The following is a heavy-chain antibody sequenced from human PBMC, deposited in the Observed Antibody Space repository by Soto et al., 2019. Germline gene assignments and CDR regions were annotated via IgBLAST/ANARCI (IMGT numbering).Heavy chain of an antibody. Sequence: SVKVSCEASGGTFSSYAISWVRQAPGQGLEWMGGIIPIFGTANYAQKFQGRVTITADESTSTAYMELSSLRSEDTAVYYCARSPGIAAADAFDIWGQGTMVTVSS. D-gene: IGHD6-13*01. J-gene: IGHJ3*02. CDR1: GGTFSSYA. V-gene: IGHV1-69*13. CDR3: ARSPGIAAADAFDI. CDR2: IIPIFGTA.